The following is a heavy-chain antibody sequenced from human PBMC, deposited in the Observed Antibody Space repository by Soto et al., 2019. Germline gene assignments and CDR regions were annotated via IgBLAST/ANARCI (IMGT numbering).Heavy chain of an antibody. D-gene: IGHD2-15*01. CDR2: ISGSGGST. CDR3: AKDLVVVAATPEFYYYGMDV. CDR1: GFTFSSYA. J-gene: IGHJ6*02. V-gene: IGHV3-23*01. Sequence: GGSLRLSCAASGFTFSSYAMSWVRQAPGKGLEWVSAISGSGGSTYYADSVKGRFTISRDNSKNTLYLQMNSLRAEDTAVYYCAKDLVVVAATPEFYYYGMDVWGQGTTVTVS.